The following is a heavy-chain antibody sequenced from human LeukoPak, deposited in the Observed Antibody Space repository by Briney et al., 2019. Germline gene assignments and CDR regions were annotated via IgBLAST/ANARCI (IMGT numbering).Heavy chain of an antibody. CDR1: GFTFSSYG. V-gene: IGHV3-30*19. J-gene: IGHJ4*02. CDR3: ARDITRRTTFLDY. D-gene: IGHD1-14*01. Sequence: GGSLRLSCAASGFTFSSYGMHWVRQAPGKGLEWVAVISYDGSNKYYADSVKGRFTISRDNSKNTLYLQMNSLRAEDTAVYYCARDITRRTTFLDYWGQGTLVTVSS. CDR2: ISYDGSNK.